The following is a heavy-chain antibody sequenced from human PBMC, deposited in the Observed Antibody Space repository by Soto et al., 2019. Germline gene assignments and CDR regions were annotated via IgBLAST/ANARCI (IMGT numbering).Heavy chain of an antibody. D-gene: IGHD6-13*01. CDR1: GGYISSGGYS. Sequence: QLQLKESGSGLVKPSQTLSLTCAVSGGYISSGGYSWCWIRQPPGKCLEWIGYIYHSGSTYYNPSLKSRVTISVDRSKNQFSLKLSSVTAADTAVYYCARGEPRSSWYFDPWVQGTLVTVSS. CDR2: IYHSGST. CDR3: ARGEPRSSWYFDP. V-gene: IGHV4-30-2*01. J-gene: IGHJ5*02.